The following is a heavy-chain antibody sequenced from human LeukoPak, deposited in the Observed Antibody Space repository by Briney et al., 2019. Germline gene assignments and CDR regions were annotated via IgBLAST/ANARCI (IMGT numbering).Heavy chain of an antibody. V-gene: IGHV3-7*04. D-gene: IGHD6-13*01. CDR2: IKQDGSEK. Sequence: GGSLRLSCAASGFTFDDYGMSWVRQAPGKGLEWVANIKQDGSEKNYVDSVKGRFTISRDNAKNSLYLQMNSLRAEDTAVYYCARDRSAAGLFDSWGQGTLVTVSS. CDR1: GFTFDDYG. J-gene: IGHJ4*02. CDR3: ARDRSAAGLFDS.